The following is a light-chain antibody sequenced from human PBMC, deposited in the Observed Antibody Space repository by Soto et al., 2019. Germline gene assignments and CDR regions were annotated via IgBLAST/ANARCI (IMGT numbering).Light chain of an antibody. V-gene: IGKV1-13*02. CDR2: DAS. CDR3: QQFNSYPLIT. Sequence: AIQLTQSPSSLSASVGDRVTITCRASQGISSALAWYQQKPGKAPKLLIYDASSLESGVPSRFSGSGSGTDFPLPIRSLQPEDFATYYCQQFNSYPLITFGQGTRLEIK. CDR1: QGISSA. J-gene: IGKJ5*01.